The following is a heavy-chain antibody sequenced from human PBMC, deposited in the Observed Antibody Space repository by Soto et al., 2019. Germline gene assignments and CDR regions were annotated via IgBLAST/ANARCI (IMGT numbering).Heavy chain of an antibody. CDR2: IIPIFTTT. CDR3: ARPSGLLGQYSALVDY. CDR1: GGTFSNSA. V-gene: IGHV1-69*13. D-gene: IGHD6-6*01. Sequence: SVKVSCKASGGTFSNSAISWVRQAPGQGPEWLGMIIPIFTTTNYAQKFKDRLTISADGSTSTAYMELSGLKSEDTAVYFCARPSGLLGQYSALVDYWGQGTLVTVSS. J-gene: IGHJ4*02.